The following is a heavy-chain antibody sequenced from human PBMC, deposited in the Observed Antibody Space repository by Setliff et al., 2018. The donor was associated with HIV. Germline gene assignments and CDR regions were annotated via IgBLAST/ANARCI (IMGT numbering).Heavy chain of an antibody. D-gene: IGHD5-18*01. Sequence: PGGSLRLSCAASGFAFSFYAMSWVRQAPGKGLEWVSIIYSGGSTYYADSVKGRFTISRDNSKNTLNLQMNSLRAEDTAVYYCSSPGPGHGYSYGYFDYWGQGTLVTVSS. V-gene: IGHV3-53*01. CDR3: SSPGPGHGYSYGYFDY. CDR2: IYSGGST. J-gene: IGHJ4*02. CDR1: GFAFSFYA.